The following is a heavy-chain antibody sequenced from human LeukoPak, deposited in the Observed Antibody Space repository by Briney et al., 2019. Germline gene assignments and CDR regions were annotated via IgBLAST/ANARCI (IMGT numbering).Heavy chain of an antibody. Sequence: GGSLRLSCAASGFTFSSYAMSWVRQAPGKGLEWVSAISGSGGSTYYADSVKGRFTISRDNSKNTLYLQMNSLRAEDTAVYYCARRTHDHGDPGPFDYWGQGTLVTVSS. D-gene: IGHD4-17*01. J-gene: IGHJ4*02. CDR3: ARRTHDHGDPGPFDY. V-gene: IGHV3-23*01. CDR2: ISGSGGST. CDR1: GFTFSSYA.